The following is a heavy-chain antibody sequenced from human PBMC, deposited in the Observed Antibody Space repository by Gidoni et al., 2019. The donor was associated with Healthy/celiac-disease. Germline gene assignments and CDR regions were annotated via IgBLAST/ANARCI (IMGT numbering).Heavy chain of an antibody. Sequence: QVQLVESGGGVVQPGRSLRHSCAASGFTFSSDGMHWVRQAPGKGLEWVAVIWYDGSNKYYADSVKGRFTISRENSKNTLYLQMNSLRAEDTAVYYCAKDGSGSYYGLNWFDPWGQGTLVTVSS. CDR1: GFTFSSDG. CDR2: IWYDGSNK. V-gene: IGHV3-33*06. D-gene: IGHD3-10*01. CDR3: AKDGSGSYYGLNWFDP. J-gene: IGHJ5*02.